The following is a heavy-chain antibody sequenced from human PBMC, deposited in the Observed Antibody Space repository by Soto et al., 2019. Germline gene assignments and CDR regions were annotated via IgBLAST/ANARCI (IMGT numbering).Heavy chain of an antibody. CDR2: ISYDGSNK. CDR1: GFTFSSYG. CDR3: AKGKAGGY. V-gene: IGHV3-30*18. Sequence: QVQLVESGGGVVQPGRSLRLSCAASGFTFSSYGMHWVRQAPGKGLEWVAVISYDGSNKYYADSVKGRFTISRDNSKNTLYLQMNSLRAEDTAVYYCAKGKAGGYWGQGTLVTVSS. J-gene: IGHJ4*02. D-gene: IGHD3-10*01.